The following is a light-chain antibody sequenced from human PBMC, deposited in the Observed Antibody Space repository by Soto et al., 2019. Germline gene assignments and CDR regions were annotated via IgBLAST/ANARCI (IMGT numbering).Light chain of an antibody. CDR1: QSISSW. V-gene: IGKV1-5*03. J-gene: IGKJ1*01. CDR2: RAS. Sequence: DIQMTQSPSTLSASVGDRATITCRASQSISSWLAWYQQKPGKAPKLLIYRASTLETGVPSRFSGSGSGTDFTLTISYLQSEDFGTYYCQQFYNYPRTFGQGTKVDIK. CDR3: QQFYNYPRT.